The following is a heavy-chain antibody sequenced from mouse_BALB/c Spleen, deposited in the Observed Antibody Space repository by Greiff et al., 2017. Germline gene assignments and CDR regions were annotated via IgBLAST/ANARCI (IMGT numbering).Heavy chain of an antibody. CDR3: ARKTGRGDWYFDV. D-gene: IGHD4-1*01. CDR2: ISYSGST. CDR1: GYSITSDYA. Sequence: EVQLVESGPGLVKPSQSLSLTCTVTGYSITSDYAWNWIRQFPGNKLEWMGYISYSGSTSYNPSLKSRISITRDTSKNQFFLQLNSVTTEDTATYYCARKTGRGDWYFDVWGAGTTVTVSS. J-gene: IGHJ1*01. V-gene: IGHV3-2*02.